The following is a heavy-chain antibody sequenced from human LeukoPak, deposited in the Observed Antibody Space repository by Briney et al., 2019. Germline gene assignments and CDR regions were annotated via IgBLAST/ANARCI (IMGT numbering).Heavy chain of an antibody. D-gene: IGHD4/OR15-4a*01. CDR2: MHNGVHT. CDR3: AATIRRDYGDTNLDY. J-gene: IGHJ4*02. CDR1: GDSINNYF. V-gene: IGHV4-59*01. Sequence: SETLSLTCTVPGDSINNYFWSWIRQPPGKGLEWIGYMHNGVHTNYNPSLKSRVTISGDTSKNQLSLKLASVTAADTAVYYCAATIRRDYGDTNLDYWGQGTLVTVSS.